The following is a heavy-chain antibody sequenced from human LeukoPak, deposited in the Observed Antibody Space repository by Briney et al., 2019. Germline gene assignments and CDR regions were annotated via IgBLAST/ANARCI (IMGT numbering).Heavy chain of an antibody. CDR2: IKQDGSEK. CDR3: ARDQRYCSSSSCPWEPFDY. V-gene: IGHV3-7*05. J-gene: IGHJ4*02. CDR1: GFTFSSYW. D-gene: IGHD2-2*01. Sequence: GGSLRLSCAASGFTFSSYWTSWVRQAPGKGLEWVANIKQDGSEKYYVDSVKGRFTISRDNAKNSLYLQMNSLRAEDTAVYYCARDQRYCSSSSCPWEPFDYWGQGTLVTVSS.